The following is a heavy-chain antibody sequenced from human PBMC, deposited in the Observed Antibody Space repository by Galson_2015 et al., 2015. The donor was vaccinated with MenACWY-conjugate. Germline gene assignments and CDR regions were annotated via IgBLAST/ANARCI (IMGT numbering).Heavy chain of an antibody. Sequence: LTCTVSGGSIHSYYWSWIRQPPGKGLEWIGYMYYSGSANYNPSLKSRVTISVDTSKNQFSLTMTSVTAADTAVYYCARGVNLASMAGYWGQGTLVTVSS. D-gene: IGHD3-3*02. J-gene: IGHJ4*02. CDR2: MYYSGSA. CDR1: GGSIHSYY. V-gene: IGHV4-59*01. CDR3: ARGVNLASMAGY.